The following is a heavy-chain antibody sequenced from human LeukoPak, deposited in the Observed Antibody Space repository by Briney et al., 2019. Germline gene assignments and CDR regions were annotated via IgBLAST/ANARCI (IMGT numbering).Heavy chain of an antibody. J-gene: IGHJ4*02. D-gene: IGHD3-22*01. CDR2: IYYSGST. V-gene: IGHV4-59*01. Sequence: SETLSLTCTVSGGSISSYYWSWIRQPPGKGLEWIGYIYYSGSTNYNPSLESRVTISVDTSKNQFSLKLSSVTAADTAVYYCASHYYDSSGLVDYWGQGTLVTVSS. CDR1: GGSISSYY. CDR3: ASHYYDSSGLVDY.